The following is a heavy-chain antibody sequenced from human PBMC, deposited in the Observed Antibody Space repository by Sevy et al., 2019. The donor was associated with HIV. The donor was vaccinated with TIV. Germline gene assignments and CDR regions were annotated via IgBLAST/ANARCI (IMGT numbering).Heavy chain of an antibody. Sequence: ASVKVSCKVSGYTLTELYMHWVRQAPGKGLEWMGAFDPEDDETIYAQKFQGRVTMTEDTSTDTAYMELSSLRTEVTAVYYCATTKDYYDSSGYPFDYWGQGTLVTVSS. D-gene: IGHD3-22*01. V-gene: IGHV1-24*01. J-gene: IGHJ4*02. CDR2: FDPEDDET. CDR1: GYTLTELY. CDR3: ATTKDYYDSSGYPFDY.